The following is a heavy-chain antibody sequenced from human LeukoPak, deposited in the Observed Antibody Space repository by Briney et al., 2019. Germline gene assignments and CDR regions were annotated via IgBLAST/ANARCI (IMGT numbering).Heavy chain of an antibody. Sequence: GGSLRLSCAASGFTFSSYGMHWVRQAPGKGLEWVAVISYDGSNKYYADSVKGRFTISRDNSKSTLYLQMNSLRAEDTAVYYCAKEGGIQLWLRDYFDYWGQGTLVTVSS. CDR1: GFTFSSYG. CDR2: ISYDGSNK. V-gene: IGHV3-30*18. D-gene: IGHD5-18*01. CDR3: AKEGGIQLWLRDYFDY. J-gene: IGHJ4*02.